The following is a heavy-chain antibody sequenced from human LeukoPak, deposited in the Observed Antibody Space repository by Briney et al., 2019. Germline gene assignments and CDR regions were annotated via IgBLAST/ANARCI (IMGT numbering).Heavy chain of an antibody. D-gene: IGHD6-13*01. CDR2: IYYSGST. CDR3: ARDVRAAAGTPVAFDI. J-gene: IGHJ3*02. V-gene: IGHV4-39*07. Sequence: SETLSLTCTVSGGSISSSSYYWGWIRQPPGKGLDWIGSIYYSGSTYYNPSLKSRVTISVDTSKNQFSLKLSSVTAADTAVYYCARDVRAAAGTPVAFDIWGQGTMVTVSS. CDR1: GGSISSSSYY.